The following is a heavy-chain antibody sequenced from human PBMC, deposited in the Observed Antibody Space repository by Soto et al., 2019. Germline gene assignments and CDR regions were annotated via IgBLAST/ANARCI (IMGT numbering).Heavy chain of an antibody. CDR3: ARGPRVSSTGTGAH. J-gene: IGHJ4*02. Sequence: GESLQMSCAVSGFTFSAYWMDWVRQVPGKGLTWVSRISDDGSTATYADSVKGRFVISRDNAKNSLYLEMNTLRVDDSGLYYCARGPRVSSTGTGAHWGRGTLVTVS. D-gene: IGHD1-1*01. V-gene: IGHV3-74*01. CDR1: GFTFSAYW. CDR2: ISDDGSTA.